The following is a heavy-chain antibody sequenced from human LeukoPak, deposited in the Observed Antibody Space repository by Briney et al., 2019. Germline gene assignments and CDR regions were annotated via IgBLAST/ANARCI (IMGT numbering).Heavy chain of an antibody. D-gene: IGHD3-10*01. CDR2: IYHSGST. V-gene: IGHV4-4*02. CDR1: GGSISSSNW. CDR3: ARDFGGNSAWFDP. Sequence: SETLSLTCAVSGGSISSSNWWSWVRQPPGKGLEWIGEIYHSGSTNYNPSLKSRVTISVDKSKNQFSLKLSSVTAADTAIYYCARDFGGNSAWFDPWGQGTLVIVSS. J-gene: IGHJ5*02.